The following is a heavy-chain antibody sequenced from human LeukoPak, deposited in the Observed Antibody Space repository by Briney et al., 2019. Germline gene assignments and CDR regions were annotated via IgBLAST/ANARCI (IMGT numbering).Heavy chain of an antibody. Sequence: GGSLRLSCAASGFTVSSNYMSWVRQAPGKGLEWVSVIYSGGSTYYADSVKGRFTISRDNAKNSLYLEMNSLRAEDTAVYYCAKNGGSWPYYFDYWGQGTLVTVSS. CDR3: AKNGGSWPYYFDY. CDR2: IYSGGST. J-gene: IGHJ4*02. V-gene: IGHV3-53*01. CDR1: GFTVSSNY. D-gene: IGHD1-26*01.